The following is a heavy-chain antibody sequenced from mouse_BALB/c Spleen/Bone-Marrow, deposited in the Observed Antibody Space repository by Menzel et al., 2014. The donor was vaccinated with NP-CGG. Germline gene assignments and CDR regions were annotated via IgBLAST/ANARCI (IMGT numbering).Heavy chain of an antibody. CDR2: IDPSDSYT. J-gene: IGHJ2*01. Sequence: VQLQQSGAELVKPGASVKLSCKASGYTFTSYWMHWVKQRPGQGLEWIGEIDPSDSYTNYNQKFKGKATLTVDKSSSTAYVQLSSLTSEDSAVYYCARREYYGSSYLYFDYWGQGTTLTVSS. V-gene: IGHV1-69*02. CDR1: GYTFTSYW. CDR3: ARREYYGSSYLYFDY. D-gene: IGHD1-1*01.